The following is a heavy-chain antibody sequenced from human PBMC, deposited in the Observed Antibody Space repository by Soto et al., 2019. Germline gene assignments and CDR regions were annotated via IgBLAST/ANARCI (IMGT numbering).Heavy chain of an antibody. Sequence: EVQLVESGGGLVQPEGSLRLSCAASGFTFSSYWMSWVRQAPGKGLEWVANIKQDGSEKYYVDSVKGRFTISRDNAKNSLYLQMNRLRAEDTAVYYCARGRGCSTGCHNFDYWGQGTLVTVSS. J-gene: IGHJ4*02. D-gene: IGHD2-2*01. CDR3: ARGRGCSTGCHNFDY. CDR2: IKQDGSEK. V-gene: IGHV3-7*01. CDR1: GFTFSSYW.